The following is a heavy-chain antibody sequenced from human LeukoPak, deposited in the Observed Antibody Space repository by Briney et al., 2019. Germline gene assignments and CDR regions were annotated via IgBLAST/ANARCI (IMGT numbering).Heavy chain of an antibody. CDR2: ISATGGNT. V-gene: IGHV3-23*01. J-gene: IGHJ4*02. CDR3: AYRTGFDY. CDR1: GFTFSTYE. Sequence: GSLRLSCAASGFTFSTYEMSWVRQAPGKGLEWVSTISATGGNTYYADSVKGRFSISRDNSKNTLFLQMNSLRAEDTAVYYCAYRTGFDYWGQGTLVTVSS. D-gene: IGHD7-27*01.